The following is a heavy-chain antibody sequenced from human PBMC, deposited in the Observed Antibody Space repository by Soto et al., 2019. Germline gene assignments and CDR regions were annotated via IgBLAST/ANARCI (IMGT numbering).Heavy chain of an antibody. D-gene: IGHD6-19*01. Sequence: GGSLRLSCTASGFTFRDYAMSWVRQAPGKGLEWVSDISGSGDNARYADSVKGRFTISRDNSKNTLFLQMNSLRVDDTAVYYCGKERRGSGWSLCNFWGQGTLVTVSS. J-gene: IGHJ4*02. CDR1: GFTFRDYA. V-gene: IGHV3-23*01. CDR3: GKERRGSGWSLCNF. CDR2: ISGSGDNA.